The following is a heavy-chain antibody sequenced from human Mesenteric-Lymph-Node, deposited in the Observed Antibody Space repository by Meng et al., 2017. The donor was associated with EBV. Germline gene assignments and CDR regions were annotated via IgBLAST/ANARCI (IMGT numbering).Heavy chain of an antibody. Sequence: VPLWSWGAGLLKPSETLSLTCAVYGGSFSGYYWSWIRQPPGKGLEWIGEINHSGSTNYNPSLKSRVTISVDTSKNQFSLKLSSVTAADTAVYYCARGPNYWYFDLWGRGTLVTVAS. J-gene: IGHJ2*01. V-gene: IGHV4-34*01. CDR2: INHSGST. CDR3: ARGPNYWYFDL. CDR1: GGSFSGYY.